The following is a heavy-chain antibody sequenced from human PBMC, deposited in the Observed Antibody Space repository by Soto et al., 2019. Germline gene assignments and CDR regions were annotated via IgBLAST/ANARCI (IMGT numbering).Heavy chain of an antibody. V-gene: IGHV1-69*06. CDR3: ARRHSGGFFRFFDS. CDR2: TGSGTGPG. D-gene: IGHD2-15*01. J-gene: IGHJ4*02. CDR1: GGSLSTNP. Sequence: SVKVSCKASGGSLSTNPISWVRQAPGQGLEWMGGTGSGTGPGNHAQKFQGRLTVTADKSTSTVYMELTSLSSEGTAVYYCARRHSGGFFRFFDSWGQGTLVTVSS.